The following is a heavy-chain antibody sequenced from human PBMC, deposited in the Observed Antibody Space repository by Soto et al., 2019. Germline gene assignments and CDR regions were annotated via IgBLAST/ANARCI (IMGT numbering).Heavy chain of an antibody. D-gene: IGHD3-22*01. CDR3: AKGYGSSGYYHFDY. CDR2: ISYDGSNK. Sequence: QVQLVESGGGVVQPGRSLRLSCAASGFTFSSYGMHWVRQAPGKGLEWVAVISYDGSNKYYADSVKGRFTISRDNSKNTLYLQMNSLRAEDTAVYYCAKGYGSSGYYHFDYWGQGTLVTVSS. CDR1: GFTFSSYG. J-gene: IGHJ4*02. V-gene: IGHV3-30*18.